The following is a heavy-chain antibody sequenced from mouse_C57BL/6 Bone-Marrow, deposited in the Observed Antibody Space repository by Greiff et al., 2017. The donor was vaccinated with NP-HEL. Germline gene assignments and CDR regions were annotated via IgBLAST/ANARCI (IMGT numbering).Heavy chain of an antibody. Sequence: QVQLQQPGAELVKPGASVKLSCKASGYTFTSYWMQWVNQRPGQGLEWIGEIDPSDSYTNYNQKFKGKATLTVDTSSSTAYMPLSRLSSEDSAVYDCAREGGYYYGSSYGWYFDVWGTGTTVTVSA. CDR2: IDPSDSYT. CDR1: GYTFTSYW. CDR3: AREGGYYYGSSYGWYFDV. J-gene: IGHJ1*03. V-gene: IGHV1-50*01. D-gene: IGHD1-1*01.